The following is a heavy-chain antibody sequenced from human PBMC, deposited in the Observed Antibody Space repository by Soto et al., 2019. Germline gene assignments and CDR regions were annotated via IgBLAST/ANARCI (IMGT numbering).Heavy chain of an antibody. CDR2: ILVDGRT. J-gene: IGHJ3*02. Sequence: EVQMFESGGGLAQPGGSLKLSCAASGFICSSYDMSWVRQAPGKGLVWVSTILVDGRTFYVDSVKGRFTISRDSSQNTVYLQMNSLTAGDTALYYCAKATATGGGAFDICGQGTMVTVSS. CDR3: AKATATGGGAFDI. D-gene: IGHD2-8*02. V-gene: IGHV3-23*01. CDR1: GFICSSYD.